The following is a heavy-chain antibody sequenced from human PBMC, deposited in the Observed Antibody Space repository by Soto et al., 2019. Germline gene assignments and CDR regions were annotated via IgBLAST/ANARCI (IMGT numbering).Heavy chain of an antibody. CDR1: GGSFSGYF. CDR2: IGHSGST. Sequence: RLPETLSLTCAVFGGSFSGYFWSWVRQPPGRGLDWIGEIGHSGSTNYNPSLKSRVTISIDTSKNQFSLKLSSVTAADTAVYYCARGRHFYGIDYWGQGALVTVSS. CDR3: ARGRHFYGIDY. V-gene: IGHV4-34*01. J-gene: IGHJ4*02. D-gene: IGHD3-10*01.